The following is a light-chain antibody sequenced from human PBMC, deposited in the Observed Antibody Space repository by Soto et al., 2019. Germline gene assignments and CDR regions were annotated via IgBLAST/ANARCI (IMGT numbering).Light chain of an antibody. Sequence: DIQMTQSPSTLSAPVGGSVTISCRASQNINTWLAWYHQKPGMAPKLLIADAYTLESGVPSRFSGSGSGTEFTLTINSLQPDDFATYYCQQYHIYSGTFGQGTKVDIK. CDR2: DAY. CDR1: QNINTW. CDR3: QQYHIYSGT. J-gene: IGKJ1*01. V-gene: IGKV1-5*01.